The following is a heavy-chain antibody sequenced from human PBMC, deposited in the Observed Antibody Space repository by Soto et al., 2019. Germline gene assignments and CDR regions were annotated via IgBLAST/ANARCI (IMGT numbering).Heavy chain of an antibody. V-gene: IGHV4-39*01. CDR3: ASCLGLVDSGWPYYFDY. D-gene: IGHD6-19*01. J-gene: IGHJ4*02. Sequence: QLQLQESGPGLVKPSETLSLTCTVSGGSISSSSYYWGWIRQPPGKGLEWIGSIYYSGSTYYNPSLKSRVTISADTSKNQFSLKLSSVTAADTAVYYCASCLGLVDSGWPYYFDYWGQGTLVTVSS. CDR1: GGSISSSSYY. CDR2: IYYSGST.